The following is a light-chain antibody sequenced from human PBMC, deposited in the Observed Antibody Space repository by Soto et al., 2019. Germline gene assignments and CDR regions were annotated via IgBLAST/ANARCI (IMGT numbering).Light chain of an antibody. CDR1: QSVSSY. CDR3: QQRSNWPPIT. CDR2: DAS. Sequence: ESVLTQSPAPLALSLGERAPLSCRASQSVSSYLAWYQQKPGQAPRLLIYDASNRATGIPARFSGSGAGTDFTLTISSLAPEDFAVYYCQQRSNWPPITFGQGTPLEIK. J-gene: IGKJ5*01. V-gene: IGKV3-11*01.